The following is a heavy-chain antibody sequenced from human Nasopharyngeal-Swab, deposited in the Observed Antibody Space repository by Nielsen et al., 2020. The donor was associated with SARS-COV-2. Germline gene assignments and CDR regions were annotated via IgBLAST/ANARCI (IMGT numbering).Heavy chain of an antibody. CDR2: INHSGST. CDR3: ARDSGSYSNYYGMDV. CDR1: GGSFSSYY. J-gene: IGHJ6*02. D-gene: IGHD1-26*01. V-gene: IGHV4-34*01. Sequence: SETLSLTCAVYGGSFSSYYWSWIRQPPGKGLEWIGEINHSGSTNYNPSLKSRVTIPVDTSKNQFSLKLSSVTAADTAVYYCARDSGSYSNYYGMDVWGQGTTVTVSS.